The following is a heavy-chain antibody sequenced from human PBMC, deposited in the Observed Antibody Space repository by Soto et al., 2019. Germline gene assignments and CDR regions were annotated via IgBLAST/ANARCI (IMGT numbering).Heavy chain of an antibody. CDR1: GFTVSSSY. CDR2: IYSDGST. D-gene: IGHD6-13*01. CDR3: VRDGFVAAAGTLDY. V-gene: IGHV3-66*01. Sequence: EVQLVESGGGLVQPGGSLRLSCAASGFTVSSSYMNWVRQAPGKGLEWASVIYSDGSTYYADSVKGRFTISRDTSKNTLYLQMNSLRAEDTAVYYCVRDGFVAAAGTLDYWGQGALVTVSS. J-gene: IGHJ4*02.